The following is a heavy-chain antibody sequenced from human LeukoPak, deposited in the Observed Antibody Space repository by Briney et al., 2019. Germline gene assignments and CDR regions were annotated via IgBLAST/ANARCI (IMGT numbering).Heavy chain of an antibody. CDR1: GFTFSNYW. V-gene: IGHV3-7*01. CDR2: IKHDGSEK. J-gene: IGHJ4*02. D-gene: IGHD1-26*01. CDR3: AKAWELLDY. Sequence: GGSLRLSCAASGFTFSNYWMSWVRQAPGKGLEWVANIKHDGSEKYYVESVKGRFTVSRDNAENSLYLQMNSLRAEDTAVYYCAKAWELLDYWGQGTLVTVSS.